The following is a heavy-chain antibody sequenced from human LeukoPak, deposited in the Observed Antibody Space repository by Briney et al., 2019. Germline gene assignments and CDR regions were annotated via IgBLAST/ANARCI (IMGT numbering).Heavy chain of an antibody. J-gene: IGHJ4*02. Sequence: GGSLRLSCAASGFTFSSYAMNWVRQAPGKGLEWVSSINNRGGSTYYADSVKGRFTISRDNSKNTLYLQMNSLRAEDTAVYYCATLHYYDILTGFRKNSHFDYWGQGTLVTVSS. V-gene: IGHV3-23*01. CDR3: ATLHYYDILTGFRKNSHFDY. CDR2: INNRGGST. CDR1: GFTFSSYA. D-gene: IGHD3-9*01.